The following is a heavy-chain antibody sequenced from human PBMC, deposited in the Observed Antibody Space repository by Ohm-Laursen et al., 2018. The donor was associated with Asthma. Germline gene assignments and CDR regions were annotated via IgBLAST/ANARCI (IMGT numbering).Heavy chain of an antibody. CDR1: GGSISSGGYY. D-gene: IGHD6-13*01. CDR2: IYYSGST. J-gene: IGHJ4*02. V-gene: IGHV4-39*01. Sequence: SETLSLTCTVSGGSISSGGYYWSWIRQHPGKGLEWIGYIYYSGSTYYNPSLKSRVTISVDTSKNQFSLKLSSVTAADTAVYYCGCIAAADFDYWGQGTLVTVSS. CDR3: GCIAAADFDY.